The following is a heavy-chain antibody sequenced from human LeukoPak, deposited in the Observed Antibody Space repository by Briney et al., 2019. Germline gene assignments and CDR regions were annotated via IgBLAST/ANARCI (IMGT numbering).Heavy chain of an antibody. D-gene: IGHD6-13*01. CDR1: GNTFSNYG. V-gene: IGHV1-18*01. CDR3: ARDRGIAEADSFDP. Sequence: ASVKVSCKASGNTFSNYGISWVRQAPGQGLEWMGWISGFNGYTRYAQNLQGRVTMTTDTSTSTAYMELRSLISDDTAVYYCARDRGIAEADSFDPWGQGTLVTVSS. J-gene: IGHJ5*02. CDR2: ISGFNGYT.